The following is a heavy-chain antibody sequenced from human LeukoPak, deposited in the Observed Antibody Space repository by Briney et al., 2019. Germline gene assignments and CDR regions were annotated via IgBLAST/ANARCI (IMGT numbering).Heavy chain of an antibody. V-gene: IGHV5-51*01. CDR3: ARAGYSNGWYSNKGNYFAP. CDR2: IYPGDSDT. Sequence: LGESLKITCQGSGYSFTSYWIGWVRQMPGKGLEWMGIIYPGDSDTRYSPSFQGQVTISADESISTAYLQWSSLKASDTAMYYCARAGYSNGWYSNKGNYFAPWGQGTPVTVSP. CDR1: GYSFTSYW. J-gene: IGHJ5*02. D-gene: IGHD6-19*01.